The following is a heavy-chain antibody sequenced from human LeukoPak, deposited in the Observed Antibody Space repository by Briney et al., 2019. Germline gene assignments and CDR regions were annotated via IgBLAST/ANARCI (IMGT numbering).Heavy chain of an antibody. CDR3: AREGYSYGDAFDY. CDR1: GYTFTGYY. Sequence: SCKASGYTFTGYYMHWVRQAPGKGLEWVAVISYDGSNKYYADSVKGRFTISRDNSKNTLYLQMNSLRAEDTAVYYCAREGYSYGDAFDYWGQGTLVTVSS. V-gene: IGHV3-30-3*01. J-gene: IGHJ4*02. CDR2: ISYDGSNK. D-gene: IGHD5-18*01.